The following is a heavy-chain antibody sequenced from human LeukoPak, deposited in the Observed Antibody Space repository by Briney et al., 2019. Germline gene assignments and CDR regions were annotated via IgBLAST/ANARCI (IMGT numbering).Heavy chain of an antibody. Sequence: ASVKVSCKASGYTFTSYYMHWVRQAPGQGLEWMGIINPSGGSTSYAQKFQGRVTMTRDTSTNTVYMELRSLRSEDTAMFYCARNLTAAAGMGFDYWGQGTLVTVSS. CDR2: INPSGGST. V-gene: IGHV1-46*03. CDR3: ARNLTAAAGMGFDY. D-gene: IGHD6-13*01. J-gene: IGHJ4*02. CDR1: GYTFTSYY.